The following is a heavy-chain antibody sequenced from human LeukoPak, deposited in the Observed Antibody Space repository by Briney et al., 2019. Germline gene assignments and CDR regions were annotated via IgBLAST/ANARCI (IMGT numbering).Heavy chain of an antibody. CDR1: GFTFDDYA. CDR3: AKDKRYSGYDPFDY. J-gene: IGHJ4*02. Sequence: PGRSLRLSCAVSGFTFDDYAMHWVRQAPGKGLEWVSLISGDGGSTYCADSVKGRFTISRDNSKNSLYLQMNSLRTEDTALYYCAKDKRYSGYDPFDYWGQGTLVTVSS. CDR2: ISGDGGST. V-gene: IGHV3-43*02. D-gene: IGHD5-12*01.